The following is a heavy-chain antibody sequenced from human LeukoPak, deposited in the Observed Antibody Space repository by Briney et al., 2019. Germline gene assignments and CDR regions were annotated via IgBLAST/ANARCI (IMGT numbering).Heavy chain of an antibody. CDR3: ASSYYYDSSGYYYGY. CDR1: GGSFSGYY. Sequence: SETLSLTCAVYGGSFSGYYWSWIRQPPGKGLEWIGEINHSGSTNYNPSLKSRVTISVDTSKNQFSLKLSSVTAADTAVYYCASSYYYDSSGYYYGYWGQGTLVTVSS. J-gene: IGHJ4*02. V-gene: IGHV4-34*01. D-gene: IGHD3-22*01. CDR2: INHSGST.